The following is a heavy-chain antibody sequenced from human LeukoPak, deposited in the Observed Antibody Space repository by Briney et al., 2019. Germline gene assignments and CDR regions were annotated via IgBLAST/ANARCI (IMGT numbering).Heavy chain of an antibody. CDR2: IYHSGST. CDR3: ARARATELGTFPSLDY. J-gene: IGHJ4*02. CDR1: GYPISSGYY. D-gene: IGHD7-27*01. Sequence: SETLSLTCAVSGYPISSGYYWGWIRQPPGKGLEWIGSIYHSGSTYYNPCLKSRVTISVDTSKNQFSLKLSSVTAADTAVYYCARARATELGTFPSLDYWGQGTLVTVSS. V-gene: IGHV4-38-2*01.